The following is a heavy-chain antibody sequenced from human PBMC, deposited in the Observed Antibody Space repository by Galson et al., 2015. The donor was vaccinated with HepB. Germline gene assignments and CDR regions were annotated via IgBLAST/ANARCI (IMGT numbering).Heavy chain of an antibody. J-gene: IGHJ4*02. V-gene: IGHV3-11*06. CDR3: ARVAEEWVGYVFDY. Sequence: SLRLSCAASGFTFSDYYMSWIRQAPGRGLEWVSYISSSSSYTNYADSVKGRFTISRDNAKNSLYLQMNSLRAEDTAVYYRARVAEEWVGYVFDYWGQGTLVTVSS. D-gene: IGHD3-3*01. CDR1: GFTFSDYY. CDR2: ISSSSSYT.